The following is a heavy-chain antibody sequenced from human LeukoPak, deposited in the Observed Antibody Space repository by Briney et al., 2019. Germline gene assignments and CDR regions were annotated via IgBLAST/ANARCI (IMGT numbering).Heavy chain of an antibody. CDR2: IYYSGST. CDR1: GGSISSYY. J-gene: IGHJ6*03. V-gene: IGHV4-59*01. D-gene: IGHD2-2*01. Sequence: SETLSLTCTVSGGSISSYYWSWIRQPPGKGLEWIGYIYYSGSTNYNPSLKSRVTISVDTSKNQFSLKLSSVTAADTAVYYCARVKEGCSSTSCKDYYYYMDVWGKGTTVTVSS. CDR3: ARVKEGCSSTSCKDYYYYMDV.